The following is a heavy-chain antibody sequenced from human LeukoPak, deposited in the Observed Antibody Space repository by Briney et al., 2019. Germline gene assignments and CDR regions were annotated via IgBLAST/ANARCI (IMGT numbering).Heavy chain of an antibody. Sequence: GASVKVSCKASGYTFTSYAMNWVRQAPGQGLEWMGWINTNTGNPTYAQGFTGQFVFSLDTSVSTAYLQISSLKAEDTAVYYCARGYDSSGYLHGFDIWGQGTMVIVSS. CDR1: GYTFTSYA. CDR2: INTNTGNP. CDR3: ARGYDSSGYLHGFDI. J-gene: IGHJ3*02. V-gene: IGHV7-4-1*02. D-gene: IGHD3-22*01.